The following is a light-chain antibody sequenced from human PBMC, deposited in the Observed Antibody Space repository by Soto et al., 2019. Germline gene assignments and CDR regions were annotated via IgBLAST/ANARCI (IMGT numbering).Light chain of an antibody. Sequence: QSVLTQPPSASGSPGQSVTISCTGTSSDVGGYNYVSWYQQYPGKAPKLLIYEVSSRTSGVPDRFSGSKSGNTASLTVSGLQAEDEADYYCSSYAGSNTVVFGGGTKLTVL. CDR2: EVS. V-gene: IGLV2-8*01. CDR1: SSDVGGYNY. CDR3: SSYAGSNTVV. J-gene: IGLJ3*02.